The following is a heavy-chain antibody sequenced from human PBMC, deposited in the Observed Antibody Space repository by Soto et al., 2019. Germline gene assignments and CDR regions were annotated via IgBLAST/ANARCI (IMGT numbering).Heavy chain of an antibody. Sequence: ASVKVSCKASGYTFTSYDINWVRQATGQGLEWMGWMNPNSGNTGYAQKFQGRVTMTRNTSISTAYMELSSLRSEDTAVYYCAIGRVLRYFDWLSRDSNWFDPWGQGTLVTVSS. V-gene: IGHV1-8*01. CDR3: AIGRVLRYFDWLSRDSNWFDP. D-gene: IGHD3-9*01. J-gene: IGHJ5*02. CDR1: GYTFTSYD. CDR2: MNPNSGNT.